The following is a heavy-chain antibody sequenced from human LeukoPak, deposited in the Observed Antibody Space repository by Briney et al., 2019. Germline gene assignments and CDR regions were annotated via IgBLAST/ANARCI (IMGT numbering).Heavy chain of an antibody. Sequence: PSETLSLTCAVYGGSFSGYYWSWIRQPPGKGLEWIGEINHSGSTNYNPSLKSRVTISVDTSKNQFSLKLSSVTAADTAVYYCASGRRSCYYDYWGQGTLVTVSS. D-gene: IGHD6-13*01. CDR3: ASGRRSCYYDY. CDR2: INHSGST. CDR1: GGSFSGYY. V-gene: IGHV4-34*01. J-gene: IGHJ4*03.